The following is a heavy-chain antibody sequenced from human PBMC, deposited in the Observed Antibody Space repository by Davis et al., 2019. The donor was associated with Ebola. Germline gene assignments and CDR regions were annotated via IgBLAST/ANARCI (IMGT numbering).Heavy chain of an antibody. CDR2: IYYSGST. J-gene: IGHJ4*02. CDR1: GGSISSYY. Sequence: PSETLSLTCTVSGGSISSYYWSWIRQPPGKGLEWIGYIYYSGSTNYNPSLKSRVTISLDTSKNQFSLKLSSVTAADTAVYYCARARGHYYDSSLLDYWGQGTLVTVSS. CDR3: ARARGHYYDSSLLDY. D-gene: IGHD3-22*01. V-gene: IGHV4-59*01.